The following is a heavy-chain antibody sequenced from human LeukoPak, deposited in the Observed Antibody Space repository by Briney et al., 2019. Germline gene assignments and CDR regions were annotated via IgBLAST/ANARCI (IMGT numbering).Heavy chain of an antibody. CDR2: INHGGST. V-gene: IGHV4-34*01. CDR3: ARDDPYYFDY. Sequence: SETLSLTCAVYGGSFSGYYWSWIRQPPGKGLEWIGEINHGGSTNYDPSLKSRVTISVDTSKNQFSLTLSSATAADTAVYYCARDDPYYFDYWGQGTLVTVSS. D-gene: IGHD1-1*01. CDR1: GGSFSGYY. J-gene: IGHJ4*02.